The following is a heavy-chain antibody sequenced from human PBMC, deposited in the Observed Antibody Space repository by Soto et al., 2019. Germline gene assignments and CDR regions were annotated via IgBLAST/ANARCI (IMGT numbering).Heavy chain of an antibody. CDR2: ISAYNGNT. CDR1: GYTFTSYG. D-gene: IGHD3-10*01. J-gene: IGHJ6*02. V-gene: IGHV1-18*01. Sequence: ASVKVSCKASGYTFTSYGISWVRQAPGQGLEWMGWISAYNGNTNYAQKLQGRVTMTRDTSTSTVYMELSSLRSEDTAVYYCARRYYGSGSYYNPDYYYGMDVWG. CDR3: ARRYYGSGSYYNPDYYYGMDV.